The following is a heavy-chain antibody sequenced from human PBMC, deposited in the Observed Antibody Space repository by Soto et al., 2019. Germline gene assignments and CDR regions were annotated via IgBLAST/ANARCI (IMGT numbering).Heavy chain of an antibody. V-gene: IGHV6-1*01. CDR1: GDSVSSNSAV. Sequence: SQALSLTCASSGDSVSSNSAVWNWIRQSSSRGLEWLGRTFYRSKWHNEYALSVKSRITINSDTSKNHFSLQLNSVTPEDTAVYYCARGETVRGQVRVRAFGYWGQGTLVSVSS. J-gene: IGHJ4*02. D-gene: IGHD3-10*01. CDR3: ARGETVRGQVRVRAFGY. CDR2: TFYRSKWHN.